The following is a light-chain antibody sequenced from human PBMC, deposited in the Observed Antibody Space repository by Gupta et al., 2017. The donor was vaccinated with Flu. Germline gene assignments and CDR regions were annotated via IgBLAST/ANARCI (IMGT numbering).Light chain of an antibody. V-gene: IGLV2-23*01. CDR2: EGS. J-gene: IGLJ1*01. CDR1: SSDVGRFHL. Sequence: QSALTQPASVSGSPGQSITISCTGTSSDVGRFHLVSWYQQYPGKAHKLIIYEGSRRPAGVANRFSGSKSGNTASLTISGRQAEDEADYYCCSYAGSDVYVFGTGTKVTVL. CDR3: CSYAGSDVYV.